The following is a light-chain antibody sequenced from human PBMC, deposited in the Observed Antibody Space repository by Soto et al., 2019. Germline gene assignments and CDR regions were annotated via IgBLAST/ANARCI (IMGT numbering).Light chain of an antibody. Sequence: DIHMTQSPSSLSASIGDRVTITCRASQDISHHLAWFQQKPGRAPRSLISAASTLQTGIPPRFSRSGSGTDLTLTISSLQPEDFGTYYCQHYYTYPVTFGQGTRVEIK. CDR1: QDISHH. V-gene: IGKV1-16*01. J-gene: IGKJ5*01. CDR3: QHYYTYPVT. CDR2: AAS.